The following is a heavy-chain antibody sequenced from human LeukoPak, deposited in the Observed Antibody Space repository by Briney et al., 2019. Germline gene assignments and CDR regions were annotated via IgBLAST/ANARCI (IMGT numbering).Heavy chain of an antibody. J-gene: IGHJ6*03. CDR2: INPNSGGT. Sequence: ASVKVSCKASGYTFSGYYMHWVRQTPGQGLEWMGWINPNSGGTNYAQKFQGRVTMTRDTSISTAYMELSSLRSDDTAVYYCARGTAGSYNDMVVWGKGTTVTVSS. D-gene: IGHD2-21*02. V-gene: IGHV1-2*02. CDR1: GYTFSGYY. CDR3: ARGTAGSYNDMVV.